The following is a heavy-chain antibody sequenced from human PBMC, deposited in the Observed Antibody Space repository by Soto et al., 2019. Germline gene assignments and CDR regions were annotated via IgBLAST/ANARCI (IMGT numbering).Heavy chain of an antibody. CDR1: GGYFSGYY. CDR3: ERGGGGWYWHCFDP. Sequence: SETLSLTCAAYGGYFSGYYWSWIRQPPGKGLEWIGEINHSGSTNYNPSLKSRVTISVDTSKNQFSLKLSSVTAADTAVYYCERGGGGWYWHCFDPWGQGTLVTVSS. J-gene: IGHJ5*02. CDR2: INHSGST. D-gene: IGHD6-19*01. V-gene: IGHV4-34*01.